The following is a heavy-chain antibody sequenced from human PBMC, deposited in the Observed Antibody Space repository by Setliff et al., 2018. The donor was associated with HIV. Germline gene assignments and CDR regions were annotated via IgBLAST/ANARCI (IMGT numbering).Heavy chain of an antibody. Sequence: SLRLSCAASGFTFSRYGMHWVRQAPGKGLEWVSYISSSSSTIYYADSVKGRFTISRDNAKNSLYLQMNSLRAEDTAVYYCARSRAAGFDYWGQGTLVTVSS. J-gene: IGHJ4*02. V-gene: IGHV3-48*01. CDR3: ARSRAAGFDY. D-gene: IGHD6-13*01. CDR1: GFTFSRYG. CDR2: ISSSSSTI.